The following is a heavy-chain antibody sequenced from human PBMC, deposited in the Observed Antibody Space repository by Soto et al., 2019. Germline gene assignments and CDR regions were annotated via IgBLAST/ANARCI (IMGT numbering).Heavy chain of an antibody. J-gene: IGHJ5*02. CDR1: GYSFTSYW. V-gene: IGHV5-51*01. D-gene: IGHD3-10*01. CDR3: ARHPSLGEAYGSGSHDPGWFDP. Sequence: PGESLKISCKGSGYSFTSYWIGWVRQMPGKGLEWMGIIYPGDSDTRYSPSFQGQVTISADKSISTAYLQWSSLKASDTAMYYCARHPSLGEAYGSGSHDPGWFDPWGQGTLVTVSS. CDR2: IYPGDSDT.